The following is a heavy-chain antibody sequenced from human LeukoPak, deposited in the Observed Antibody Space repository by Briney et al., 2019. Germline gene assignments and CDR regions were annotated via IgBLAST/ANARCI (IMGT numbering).Heavy chain of an antibody. CDR2: ISAYNGNT. J-gene: IGHJ4*02. V-gene: IGHV1-18*01. CDR3: ARAPTYSGSYDWTFDY. CDR1: GYTFTSYG. Sequence: GASVKVSCKASGYTFTSYGISWVRQAPGQGLEWMGWISAYNGNTNYAQKLQGRVTMTTDTSTSTAYMELRSLRSDDTAVYYCARAPTYSGSYDWTFDYWGQGTLVTVSS. D-gene: IGHD1-26*01.